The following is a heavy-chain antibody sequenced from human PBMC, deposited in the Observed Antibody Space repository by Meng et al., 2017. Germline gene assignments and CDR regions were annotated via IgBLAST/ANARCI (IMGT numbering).Heavy chain of an antibody. CDR2: INSYSGDT. J-gene: IGHJ5*02. Sequence: QVQLVQSGAEVKNPGASVKVSCKASGYIFASYGIHWVRQAPGQGLEWIGWINSYSGDTNYTQTLQGRVTLTKEPSTSTAYMELRSLRSDDTAVYYCAREERGSGDSWGQGTLVTVSS. CDR3: AREERGSGDS. CDR1: GYIFASYG. V-gene: IGHV1-18*01. D-gene: IGHD3-22*01.